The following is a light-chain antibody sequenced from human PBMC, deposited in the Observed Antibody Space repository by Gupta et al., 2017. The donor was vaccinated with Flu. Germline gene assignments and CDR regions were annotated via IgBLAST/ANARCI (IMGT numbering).Light chain of an antibody. J-gene: IGKJ4*01. V-gene: IGKV1-33*01. CDR1: QDIRKN. CDR2: EAS. Sequence: DIQVTQSPSSLSASVGDRVTITCQARQDIRKNLNWYQQKPGEAPKLLICEASNLEMGVPSRCSGSGVGHNGRLTITSRHPEDFEAYMCQQEQKHHPAVTFGGGTKVEIK. CDR3: QQEQKHHPAVT.